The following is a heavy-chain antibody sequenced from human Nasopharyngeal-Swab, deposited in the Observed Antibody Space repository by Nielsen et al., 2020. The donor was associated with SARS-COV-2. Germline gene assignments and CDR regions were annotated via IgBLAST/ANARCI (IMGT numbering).Heavy chain of an antibody. Sequence: CGPTVVQLRQTLTQPCTFSGFSLSSSGVGVGWIRQPPGKALEWLANIYWNDGNRYSPSLKSRVTISKDTPANEVVLTLTNMDPVDTATYYCAQTFYSDSRGNFDYWSQGTLVTVSS. J-gene: IGHJ4*02. CDR3: AQTFYSDSRGNFDY. V-gene: IGHV2-5*01. CDR1: GFSLSSSGVG. D-gene: IGHD3-22*01. CDR2: IYWNDGN.